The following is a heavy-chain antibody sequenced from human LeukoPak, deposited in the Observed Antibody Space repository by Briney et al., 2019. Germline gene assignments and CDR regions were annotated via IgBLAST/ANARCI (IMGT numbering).Heavy chain of an antibody. CDR2: ISSSSYI. D-gene: IGHD3-22*01. Sequence: PGGSLRLSCAASGFTSSSYRMNWVRQAPGKGLEWVSSISSSSYIYYADSVKGRFTISRDNAKNSLYLQMNSLRAEDTAVYYCARDAGAYYDSSGYYPTWGQGTLVTVSS. J-gene: IGHJ4*02. CDR3: ARDAGAYYDSSGYYPT. CDR1: GFTSSSYR. V-gene: IGHV3-21*01.